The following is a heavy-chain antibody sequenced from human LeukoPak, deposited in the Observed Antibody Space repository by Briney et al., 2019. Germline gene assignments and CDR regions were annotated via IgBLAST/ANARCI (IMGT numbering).Heavy chain of an antibody. J-gene: IGHJ6*02. CDR1: GYTFTGYY. V-gene: IGHV1-2*02. CDR3: ARGRGPYYCVMDV. D-gene: IGHD3-10*01. CDR2: TNPNSGGT. Sequence: GASVKVSCKASGYTFTGYYIHWVRQAPGQGLEWMGWTNPNSGGTKYAQKFQGRVTMTRDTSISTAYMELRRLTADDTAVYYCARGRGPYYCVMDVWGQGTTVTVSS.